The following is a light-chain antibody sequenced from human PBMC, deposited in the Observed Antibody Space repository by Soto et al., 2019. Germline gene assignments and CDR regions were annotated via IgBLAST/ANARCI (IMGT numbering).Light chain of an antibody. CDR1: GGDIGFYSY. J-gene: IGLJ1*01. V-gene: IGLV2-14*01. CDR3: CSYAHGSIYV. Sequence: QSALTQPASVSGPPGQSITISCTGTGGDIGFYSYVSWYQQHPGKAPKLLIYGVANRPSGVSARFSGSKSGSTASLTISGLQAEDEADYYCCSYAHGSIYVFGTGTKVTVL. CDR2: GVA.